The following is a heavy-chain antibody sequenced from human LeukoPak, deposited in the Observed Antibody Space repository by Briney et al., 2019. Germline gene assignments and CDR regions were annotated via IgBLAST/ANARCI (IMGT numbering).Heavy chain of an antibody. Sequence: ASVKVSCKASGYTFTGYYMHWVRQAPGQGLEWMGWINPNSGGTNYAQKFQGRVTMTRDTSISTAYMELSRLRSDDTAVYYCASRQNYDYVWGSYRYDAFDIWGRGTMVTVSS. D-gene: IGHD3-16*02. J-gene: IGHJ3*02. CDR2: INPNSGGT. CDR1: GYTFTGYY. CDR3: ASRQNYDYVWGSYRYDAFDI. V-gene: IGHV1-2*02.